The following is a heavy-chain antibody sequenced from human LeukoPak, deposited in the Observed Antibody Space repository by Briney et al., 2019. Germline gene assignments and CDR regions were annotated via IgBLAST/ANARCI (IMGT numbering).Heavy chain of an antibody. Sequence: KPSETLSLTCAVYGGSFSGYYWSWIRQPPGNGLEWIGEINHSGSTNYNPSLKSRVTISDTSKNQFSLKLSSVTAADTAVYYCARGTKVVPANYWGQGTLVTVSS. D-gene: IGHD2-2*01. CDR1: GGSFSGYY. V-gene: IGHV4-34*01. CDR2: INHSGST. CDR3: ARGTKVVPANY. J-gene: IGHJ4*02.